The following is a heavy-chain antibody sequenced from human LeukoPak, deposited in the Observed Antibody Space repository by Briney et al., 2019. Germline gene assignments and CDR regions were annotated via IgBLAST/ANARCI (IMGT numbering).Heavy chain of an antibody. D-gene: IGHD3-3*01. J-gene: IGHJ6*02. V-gene: IGHV1-18*01. Sequence: ASVKVSCTASGYTFTSYGISWVRQAPGQGLEWMGWISAYNGNTNYAQKLQGRVTMTTDTSTSTAYMELRSLRSDDTAVYYCARDNYYDFWSGPHYYYYYGMDVWGQGTTVTVSS. CDR1: GYTFTSYG. CDR2: ISAYNGNT. CDR3: ARDNYYDFWSGPHYYYYYGMDV.